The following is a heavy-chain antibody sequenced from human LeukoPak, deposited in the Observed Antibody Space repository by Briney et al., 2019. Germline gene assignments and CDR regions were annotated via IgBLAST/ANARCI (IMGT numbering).Heavy chain of an antibody. CDR1: GGTFSNYA. D-gene: IGHD6-25*01. J-gene: IGHJ6*03. Sequence: SVKVSCKASGGTFSNYAISWVRQAPGQGLEWMGGIIPLFDTADYAQKFQGRVTITADKSTSTAYMELSSLRSGDTAVYYCARRAAGRDYYYYYYMDVWGKGTTVTVSS. CDR3: ARRAAGRDYYYYYYMDV. CDR2: IIPLFDTA. V-gene: IGHV1-69*06.